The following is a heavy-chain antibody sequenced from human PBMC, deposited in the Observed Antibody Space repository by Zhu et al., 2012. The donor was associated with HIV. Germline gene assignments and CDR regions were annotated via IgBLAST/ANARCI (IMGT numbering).Heavy chain of an antibody. V-gene: IGHV4-59*02. D-gene: IGHD4/OR15-4a*01. J-gene: IGHJ2*01. CDR1: GGSVNWHY. Sequence: QVQLQESGPGLVKPSETLSLTCTVFGGSVNWHYWSWIRQPPGKGLEWIGYVYYRGNTNYNPSLKNRVTISMDTSTNRFSLKMTSVTAADTAVYYCASNSATDYGVANLSNFFDLWGRGTPVTVSS. CDR3: ASNSATDYGVANLSNFFDL. CDR2: VYYRGNT.